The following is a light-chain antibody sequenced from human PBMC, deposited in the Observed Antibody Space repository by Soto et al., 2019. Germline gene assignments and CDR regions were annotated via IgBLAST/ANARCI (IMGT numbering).Light chain of an antibody. V-gene: IGLV2-14*01. Sequence: QSALTQPASVSGSPGQSITISCTGTSSDVGAYNYVSWYQQYPGKAPTLMIYDVSDRPSGVSNRFSGSKSGNTASLTISGLQAEDEADYHCSSYTSGSTYVFGTGTKVTVL. CDR1: SSDVGAYNY. CDR3: SSYTSGSTYV. J-gene: IGLJ1*01. CDR2: DVS.